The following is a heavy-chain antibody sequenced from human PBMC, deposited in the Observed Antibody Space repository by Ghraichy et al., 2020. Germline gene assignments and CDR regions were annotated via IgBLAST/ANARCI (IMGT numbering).Heavy chain of an antibody. CDR3: ARGEATAGTLLVY. Sequence: LNISCAASGFTVSSNYMSWVRQAPGKGLEWVSVIYSGGSTYYADSVRGRFTISRDNPKSTLYLQMNSLRVEDTAVYYCARGEATAGTLLVYWGQGTLVTVSS. D-gene: IGHD6-13*01. CDR2: IYSGGST. J-gene: IGHJ4*02. V-gene: IGHV3-66*01. CDR1: GFTVSSNY.